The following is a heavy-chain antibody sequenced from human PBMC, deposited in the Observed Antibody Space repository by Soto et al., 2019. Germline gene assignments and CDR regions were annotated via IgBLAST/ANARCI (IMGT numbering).Heavy chain of an antibody. CDR2: ISGSGAGT. Sequence: HPGGSLRLSCAASGFTFSSYAMSWVRQAPGKGLEWVSSISGSGAGTYYADSVKGRFTISRDNAKNTLFLQMNTLRAEDTAMYYCARVAYWGPGTQVTVSS. J-gene: IGHJ4*02. V-gene: IGHV3-23*01. CDR3: ARVAY. CDR1: GFTFSSYA.